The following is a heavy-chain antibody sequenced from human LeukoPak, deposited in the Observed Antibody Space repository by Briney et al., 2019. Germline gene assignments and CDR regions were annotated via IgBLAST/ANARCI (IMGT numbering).Heavy chain of an antibody. CDR3: ARRPVWLRLRGYYFDY. V-gene: IGHV3-30*04. D-gene: IGHD5-12*01. J-gene: IGHJ4*02. Sequence: PGGSLRLSCAASGFTFSSYAMHWVRQAPGKGLEWVAVISYDGSNKYYADSVKGRFTISRDNSKNTLYLQMNSLRAEDTAVYYCARRPVWLRLRGYYFDYWGRGTLVTVSS. CDR1: GFTFSSYA. CDR2: ISYDGSNK.